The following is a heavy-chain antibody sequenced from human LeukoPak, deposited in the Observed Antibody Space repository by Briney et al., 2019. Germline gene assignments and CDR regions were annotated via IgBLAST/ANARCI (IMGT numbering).Heavy chain of an antibody. CDR2: IRFDGNNN. CDR1: GFSFSNYG. V-gene: IGHV3-30*02. Sequence: GGSLRLSCAASGFSFSNYGMHWVRRAPGKGLEWVAFIRFDGNNNYYGDSVKGRFTISRDNSKNTLYMQMNSLRAEDTAMYYCAKDRCSGGRCYSSPYDVFDVWGQGARVPVSS. CDR3: AKDRCSGGRCYSSPYDVFDV. J-gene: IGHJ3*01. D-gene: IGHD2-15*01.